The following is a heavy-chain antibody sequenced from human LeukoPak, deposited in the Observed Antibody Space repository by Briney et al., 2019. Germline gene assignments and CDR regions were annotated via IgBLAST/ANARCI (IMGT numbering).Heavy chain of an antibody. CDR3: AKRYSSGWYGLDY. CDR2: INPSGGST. V-gene: IGHV1-46*01. Sequence: EASVKVSCKASGYTFTSYYMHWVRQAPGQGLEWMGIINPSGGSTSYAQKFQGRVTMTRDTSTSTVYMELSSLRSEDTAVHYCAKRYSSGWYGLDYWGQGTLVTVSS. D-gene: IGHD6-19*01. CDR1: GYTFTSYY. J-gene: IGHJ4*02.